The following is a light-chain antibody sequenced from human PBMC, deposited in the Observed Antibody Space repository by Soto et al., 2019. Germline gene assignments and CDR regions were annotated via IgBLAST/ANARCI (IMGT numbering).Light chain of an antibody. Sequence: QSVLTQPPSASGTPGQRVTISCSGSSSNIGSNTVNWYQHLPGTAPQLLIYSNDQRPSGVPDRFSGSKSGTSASLAISGLQSEDEADYYCAAWDASLNGPVFGGGTKLTVL. V-gene: IGLV1-44*01. J-gene: IGLJ2*01. CDR1: SSNIGSNT. CDR2: SND. CDR3: AAWDASLNGPV.